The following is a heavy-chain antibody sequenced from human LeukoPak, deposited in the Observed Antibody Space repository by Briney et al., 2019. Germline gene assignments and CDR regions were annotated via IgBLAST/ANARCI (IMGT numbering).Heavy chain of an antibody. CDR2: IYSTGSI. CDR1: GGSFSNYY. D-gene: IGHD1-1*01. Sequence: KPSETLSLTCTLSGGSFSNYYWTWIRQPPGKGLERLGYIYSTGSISYNPSLESRVTISIDTSKNTFSLKLTSVTAADTAVYFCARWNLDLAYDIWGQGTMVTVSS. J-gene: IGHJ3*02. CDR3: ARWNLDLAYDI. V-gene: IGHV4-59*08.